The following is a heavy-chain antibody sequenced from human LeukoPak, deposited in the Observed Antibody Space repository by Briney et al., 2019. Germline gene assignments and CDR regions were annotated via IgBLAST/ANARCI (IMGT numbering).Heavy chain of an antibody. Sequence: GGSLRLSCAASGFTFSSYSMNWVRQAPGKGLEWVSFISSSTIFIYYADSVKGRFTISRDNAKNSLYLQMNSLRAEDTAVYYCARGGGTYSGDYWGQGTLVTVSS. J-gene: IGHJ4*02. CDR1: GFTFSSYS. CDR3: ARGGGTYSGDY. CDR2: ISSSTIFI. D-gene: IGHD1-26*01. V-gene: IGHV3-48*01.